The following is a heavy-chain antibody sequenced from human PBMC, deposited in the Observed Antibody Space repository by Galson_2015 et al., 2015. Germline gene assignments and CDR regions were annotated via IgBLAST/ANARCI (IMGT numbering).Heavy chain of an antibody. V-gene: IGHV3-7*05. CDR3: TRNSRGWYNWFDP. Sequence: SLRLSCAASGFTFSSYWMSWVRQAPGKGLEWVANIKQDGSEKYYVDSVKGRFTISRDDSKSIAYLQMNSLKTEDTAVYYCTRNSRGWYNWFDPWGQGT. CDR1: GFTFSSYW. CDR2: IKQDGSEK. D-gene: IGHD6-19*01. J-gene: IGHJ5*02.